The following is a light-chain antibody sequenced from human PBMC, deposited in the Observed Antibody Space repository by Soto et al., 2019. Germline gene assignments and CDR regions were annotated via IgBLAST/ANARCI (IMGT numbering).Light chain of an antibody. Sequence: EIVMTQFPATLSVSPGERATLSCRASQSVRINLAWYQQKPGQAPRLLIYGASSRATGIPARFSGSGSGTEFTLTISSLQSEDFAVYYCQHYNNWPPWTFGQGTKVEIK. CDR2: GAS. V-gene: IGKV3-15*01. CDR1: QSVRIN. CDR3: QHYNNWPPWT. J-gene: IGKJ1*01.